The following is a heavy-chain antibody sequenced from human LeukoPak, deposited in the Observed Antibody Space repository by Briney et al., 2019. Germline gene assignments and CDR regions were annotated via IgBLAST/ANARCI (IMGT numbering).Heavy chain of an antibody. J-gene: IGHJ4*02. Sequence: GGSLRLSCAASGFTFNNAWMSWVRQAPGKGLEWVGHIRSKTDGGTTDYAAPVKGRFTISGDDSKNTLYLQMNSLNTEDTAVYHCSTLRGWLYYFDFWGQGTLVTVSS. D-gene: IGHD3-22*01. CDR3: STLRGWLYYFDF. CDR2: IRSKTDGGTT. V-gene: IGHV3-15*01. CDR1: GFTFNNAW.